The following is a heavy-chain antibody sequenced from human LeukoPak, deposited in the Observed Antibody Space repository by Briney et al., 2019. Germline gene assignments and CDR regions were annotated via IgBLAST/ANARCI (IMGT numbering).Heavy chain of an antibody. D-gene: IGHD5-12*01. Sequence: GEPLHTSLQASGSPFTSYWSRWVRQLPGKGLEWLGIIYPGDSDTRFSPSFQDQDTISADKSISTAYLQWSSLKASDTAMYYCARLRGGYDFLPFDYWGQGTLVTVSS. CDR3: ARLRGGYDFLPFDY. CDR1: GSPFTSYW. CDR2: IYPGDSDT. V-gene: IGHV5-51*01. J-gene: IGHJ4*02.